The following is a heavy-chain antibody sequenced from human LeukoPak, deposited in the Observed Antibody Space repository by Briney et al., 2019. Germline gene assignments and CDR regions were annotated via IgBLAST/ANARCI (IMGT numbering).Heavy chain of an antibody. D-gene: IGHD5-18*01. CDR1: GFSFSNYN. Sequence: GGSLRLSCIVSGFSFSNYNINWVRQPQPEGMERVSSISGCSSHIHYGDSVHGRLTISRDDTKSSVFLQMNSLRAEDRAVYYCVRVSAWPSGTVYGYGDYWGQGTLVTVSS. CDR2: ISGCSSHI. CDR3: VRVSAWPSGTVYGYGDY. J-gene: IGHJ4*02. V-gene: IGHV3-21*01.